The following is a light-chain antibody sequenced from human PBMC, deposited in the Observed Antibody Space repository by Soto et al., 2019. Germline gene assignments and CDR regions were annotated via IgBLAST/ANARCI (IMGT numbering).Light chain of an antibody. Sequence: QSALTQLPSASGSPGQTVTISCTGTKNDIGVYDFVSWYQHHPGKASRLSIYEVVQRPSGVPGRVSGSESGSTASLTVSELQAADEADYVCKSNAGSNTNVFGSETQVT. V-gene: IGLV2-8*01. J-gene: IGLJ1*01. CDR1: KNDIGVYDF. CDR3: KSNAGSNTNV. CDR2: EVV.